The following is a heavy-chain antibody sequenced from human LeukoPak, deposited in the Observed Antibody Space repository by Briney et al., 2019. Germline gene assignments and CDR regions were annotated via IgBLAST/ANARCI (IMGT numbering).Heavy chain of an antibody. Sequence: ASVKVSCKASGYTFTSYGISWVRQATGQGLEWMGWISAYNGNTIYAQKLQGRVTLTTDTSTSTAYMELRSLRSDDTAVYYCARAGEGNIVLMVYAIKFDYWGQGTLVTVSS. CDR2: ISAYNGNT. CDR3: ARAGEGNIVLMVYAIKFDY. V-gene: IGHV1-18*01. CDR1: GYTFTSYG. J-gene: IGHJ4*02. D-gene: IGHD2-8*01.